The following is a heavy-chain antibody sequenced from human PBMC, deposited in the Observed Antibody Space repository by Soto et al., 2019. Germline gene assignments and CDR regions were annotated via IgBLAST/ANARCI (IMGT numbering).Heavy chain of an antibody. CDR2: INHSGST. D-gene: IGHD2-2*01. J-gene: IGHJ5*02. CDR1: GGSFSGYY. Sequence: LTCAVYGGSFSGYYWSWIRQPPGKGLEWIGEINHSGSTNYNPSLKSRVTISVDTSKNQFSLKLSSVTAADTAVYYCARRLLIVVVPAAIDRGWFDPWGQGTLVTVSS. V-gene: IGHV4-34*01. CDR3: ARRLLIVVVPAAIDRGWFDP.